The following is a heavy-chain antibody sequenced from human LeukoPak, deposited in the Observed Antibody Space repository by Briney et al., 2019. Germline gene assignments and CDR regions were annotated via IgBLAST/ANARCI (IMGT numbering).Heavy chain of an antibody. CDR3: AKGISVWYGDYVDY. J-gene: IGHJ4*02. CDR1: GFTFSSYA. V-gene: IGHV3-23*01. Sequence: GGSLRLSCAASGFTFSSYAMSWVRQAPGKGLEWVSAISGSGGSTYYADSVKGRFTISRDNSKNTLYLQMNSLRAEDTAVYHCAKGISVWYGDYVDYWGQGALVTVSS. D-gene: IGHD3-10*01. CDR2: ISGSGGST.